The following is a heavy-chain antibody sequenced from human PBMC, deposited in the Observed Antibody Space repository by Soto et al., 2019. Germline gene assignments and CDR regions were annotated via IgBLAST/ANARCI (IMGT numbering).Heavy chain of an antibody. CDR2: ISVYNGTT. J-gene: IGHJ5*02. CDR1: GYTFSSSS. V-gene: IGHV1-18*01. D-gene: IGHD6-13*01. Sequence: QVQLVQSGAQVKKPGASVKVSCKASGYTFSSSSISWVRQAPGQGLECMGWISVYNGTTNYAQTLQGRVTMSTDTSTGTAYMDLRSLRSADTAVYYCARNAAGGFDAWGQGTLVTVSS. CDR3: ARNAAGGFDA.